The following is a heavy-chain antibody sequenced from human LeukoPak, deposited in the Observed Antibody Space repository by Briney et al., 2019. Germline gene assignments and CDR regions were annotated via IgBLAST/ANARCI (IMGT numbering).Heavy chain of an antibody. CDR1: GGSISSSSYY. V-gene: IGHV4-39*01. CDR3: ARHTDYYYYYMDV. J-gene: IGHJ6*03. Sequence: PSETLSLTCTVSGGSISSSSYYWGWIRQPPGMGLEWIGSMYYRGNTYYNPSLKSRVTISVDTSKNQFSLKLSSVTAADTAVYYCARHTDYYYYYMDVWGKGTTVTVSS. CDR2: MYYRGNT. D-gene: IGHD4-11*01.